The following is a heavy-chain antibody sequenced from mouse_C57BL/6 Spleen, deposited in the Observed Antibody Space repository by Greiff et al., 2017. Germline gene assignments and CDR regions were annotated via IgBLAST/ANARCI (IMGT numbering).Heavy chain of an antibody. CDR1: GYAFSSYW. J-gene: IGHJ2*01. Sequence: VQRVESGAELVKPGASVKISCKASGYAFSSYWMNWVKQRPGKGLEWIGQIYPGDGDTNYNGKFKGKDTLTADKSSSTAYMQLSSLTSEDSAVYFCARNYGNYLDYWGQGTTLTVSS. D-gene: IGHD1-1*01. CDR3: ARNYGNYLDY. V-gene: IGHV1-80*01. CDR2: IYPGDGDT.